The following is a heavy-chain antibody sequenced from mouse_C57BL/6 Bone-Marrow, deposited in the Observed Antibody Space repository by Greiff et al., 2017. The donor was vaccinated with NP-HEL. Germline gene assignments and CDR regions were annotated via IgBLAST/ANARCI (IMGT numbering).Heavy chain of an antibody. CDR2: ISYDGSN. CDR1: GYSITSGYY. D-gene: IGHD2-2*01. J-gene: IGHJ4*01. V-gene: IGHV3-6*01. CDR3: ARESLYDGYGDDAMDY. Sequence: EVKLEESGPGLVKPSQSLSLTCSVTGYSITSGYYWNWIRQFPGNKLEWMGYISYDGSNNYNPSLKNRISITRDTSKNQFFLKLNSVTTEDTATYYCARESLYDGYGDDAMDYWGQGTSVTVSS.